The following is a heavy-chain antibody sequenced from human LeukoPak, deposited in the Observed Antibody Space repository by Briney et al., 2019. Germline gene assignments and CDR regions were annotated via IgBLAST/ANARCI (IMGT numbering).Heavy chain of an antibody. Sequence: SGGSLRLSCVASGFTFSSYAMSWVRQAPGKGLEWVSAISGSGGSTYYADSVKGRFTISRDNSKNTLYLQMNSLRAEDTAVYYCAKEAGYYDSSGYFFDYWGQGTLVTVSS. CDR1: GFTFSSYA. CDR2: ISGSGGST. CDR3: AKEAGYYDSSGYFFDY. D-gene: IGHD3-22*01. J-gene: IGHJ4*02. V-gene: IGHV3-23*01.